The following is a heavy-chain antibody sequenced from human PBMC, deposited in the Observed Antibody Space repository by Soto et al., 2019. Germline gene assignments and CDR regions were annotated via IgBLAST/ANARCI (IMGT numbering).Heavy chain of an antibody. CDR3: ASEVGVVGSSSAFDH. D-gene: IGHD1-26*01. V-gene: IGHV3-21*01. J-gene: IGHJ4*02. Sequence: EVQVVESGGGLVKPGGSLRLSCVFSGFTFSTYTMNWVRQAPGKGLEWVSSINGRSNYVYYADSVKGRFTISRDNAKNSLYLQMNRRRAEDPAIYYCASEVGVVGSSSAFDHWGLGTLVTVSS. CDR1: GFTFSTYT. CDR2: INGRSNYV.